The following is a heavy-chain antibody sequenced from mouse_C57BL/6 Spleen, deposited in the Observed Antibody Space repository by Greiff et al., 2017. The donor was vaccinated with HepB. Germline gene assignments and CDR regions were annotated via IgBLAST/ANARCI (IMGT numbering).Heavy chain of an antibody. D-gene: IGHD1-1*01. J-gene: IGHJ4*01. CDR3: ARNYYGSSLKYYYAMDY. CDR1: GFTFSDYG. Sequence: EVKLVESGGGLVKPGGSLKLSCAASGFTFSDYGMHWVRQAPEKGLEWVAYISSGSSTIYYADTVKGRFTISRDNAKNTLFLQMTSLRSEDTAMYYCARNYYGSSLKYYYAMDYWGQGTSVTVSS. CDR2: ISSGSSTI. V-gene: IGHV5-17*01.